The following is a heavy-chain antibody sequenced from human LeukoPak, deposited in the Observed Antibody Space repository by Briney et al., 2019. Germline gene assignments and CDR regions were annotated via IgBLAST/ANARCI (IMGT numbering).Heavy chain of an antibody. V-gene: IGHV3-23*01. CDR3: SKSPAQGIVGSSPAYNYYMDV. CDR1: RFTFSSYA. CDR2: ISGSGGTT. Sequence: GGSLRLSCAASRFTFSSYAMSWVRQAPGKGLEWVSSISGSGGTTYYADSVRGRFTISRDNSKNTLSLQMNSLRAEDTAVYYCSKSPAQGIVGSSPAYNYYMDVWGKGTTVTVSS. D-gene: IGHD1-26*01. J-gene: IGHJ6*03.